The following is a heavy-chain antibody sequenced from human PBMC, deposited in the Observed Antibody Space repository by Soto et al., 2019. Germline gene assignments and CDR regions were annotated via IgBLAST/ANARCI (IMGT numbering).Heavy chain of an antibody. D-gene: IGHD5-12*01. Sequence: EVQLLESGGGLVQPGASLRLSCVASGFSFSYYAMIWVRQAPGKGLEWVSVISARGGSSYFADTVKGRFTISRDNSKNLLSLEMNSLRAEDTAIYFCAKGSIEYSASVDNWGQGTLVLVSS. CDR3: AKGSIEYSASVDN. CDR2: ISARGGSS. V-gene: IGHV3-23*01. CDR1: GFSFSYYA. J-gene: IGHJ4*02.